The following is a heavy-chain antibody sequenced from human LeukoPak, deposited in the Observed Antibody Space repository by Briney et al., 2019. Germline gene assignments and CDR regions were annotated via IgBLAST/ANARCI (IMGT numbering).Heavy chain of an antibody. D-gene: IGHD1-26*01. CDR1: GYTFTGYY. Sequence: ASVKVSCKASGYTFTGYYMHWVRQAPGQGLEWMGWISAYNGNTNYAQKLQGRVTMTTDTSTSTAYMELRSLRSDDTAVYYCASNAPGSYNYYGMDVWGQGTTVTVSS. CDR3: ASNAPGSYNYYGMDV. CDR2: ISAYNGNT. J-gene: IGHJ6*02. V-gene: IGHV1-18*04.